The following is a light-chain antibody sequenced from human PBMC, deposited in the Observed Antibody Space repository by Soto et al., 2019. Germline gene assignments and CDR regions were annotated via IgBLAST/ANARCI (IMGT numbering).Light chain of an antibody. Sequence: QSVLSQPSSVCGSPGQSITISCSGTISDIGSYNHVAWYQQFPGKSPKLMIYAVSDRPPGVSDRFSGSKYGITASLTISGLQTEDEADYYCISYTDRQSYLFGTGTKVTVL. CDR1: ISDIGSYNH. V-gene: IGLV2-14*03. CDR2: AVS. CDR3: ISYTDRQSYL. J-gene: IGLJ1*01.